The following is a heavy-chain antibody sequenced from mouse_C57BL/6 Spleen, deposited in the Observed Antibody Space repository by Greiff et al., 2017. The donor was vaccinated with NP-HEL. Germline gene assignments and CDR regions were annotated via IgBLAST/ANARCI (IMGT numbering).Heavy chain of an antibody. J-gene: IGHJ3*01. CDR2: INPNNGGT. CDR1: GYTFTDYN. V-gene: IGHV1-22*01. Sequence: DVKLQESGPELVKPGASVKMSCKASGYTFTDYNMHWVKQSHGKSLEWIGYINPNNGGTSYNQKFKGKATLTVNKSSSTAYMELRSLTSEDSAVYYCARSGLLWLRRGFAYWGQGTLVTVSA. D-gene: IGHD2-2*01. CDR3: ARSGLLWLRRGFAY.